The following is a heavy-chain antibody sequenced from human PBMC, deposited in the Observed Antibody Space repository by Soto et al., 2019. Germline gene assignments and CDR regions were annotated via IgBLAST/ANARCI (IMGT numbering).Heavy chain of an antibody. CDR3: ATNYYDSSGYLY. Sequence: ASVKVSCKASGHKVIKYVVHWVRQAPGQGLEWLGKIDPSDNATSYAQKFQGRVTLTRDPSTNTVYVELSSLRSEDTAIYYCATNYYDSSGYLYWGQGTLVTVSS. D-gene: IGHD3-22*01. CDR2: IDPSDNAT. CDR1: GHKVIKYV. V-gene: IGHV1-46*01. J-gene: IGHJ4*02.